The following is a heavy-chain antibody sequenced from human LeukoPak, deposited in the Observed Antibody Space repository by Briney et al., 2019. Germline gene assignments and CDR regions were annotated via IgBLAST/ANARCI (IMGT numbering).Heavy chain of an antibody. CDR2: ITGSHGRT. CDR3: TKDPNGDYVGAFDP. CDR1: GLTFSSFA. J-gene: IGHJ5*02. V-gene: IGHV3-23*01. Sequence: PGGSLRLSCEASGLTFSSFAMTWVRQAPGKGLEWVSSITGSHGRTYNPDSVKGRFTISRDNSQNTLYLQMNSLRAEDTAVYYCTKDPNGDYVGAFDPWGQGTLVTVSS. D-gene: IGHD4-17*01.